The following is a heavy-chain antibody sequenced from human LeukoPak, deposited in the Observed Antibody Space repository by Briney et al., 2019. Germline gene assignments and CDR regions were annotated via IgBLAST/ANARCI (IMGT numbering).Heavy chain of an antibody. D-gene: IGHD2-15*01. J-gene: IGHJ5*02. CDR1: GGSISSGGYY. CDR3: ARVLTSVVVVAAPLGWFDP. Sequence: SETLSLTCTVSGGSISSGGYYWSWIRQHPGKGLEWIGYIYYSGSTYYNPSLKSRVTISVDTSKNQFSLKLSSVTAADTAVYYCARVLTSVVVVAAPLGWFDPWGQGTLVTVSS. CDR2: IYYSGST. V-gene: IGHV4-31*03.